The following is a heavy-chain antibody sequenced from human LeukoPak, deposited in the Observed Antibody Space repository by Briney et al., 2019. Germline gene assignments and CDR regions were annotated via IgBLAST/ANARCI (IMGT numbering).Heavy chain of an antibody. V-gene: IGHV3-48*01. J-gene: IGHJ4*02. CDR1: GFIFSSYS. Sequence: GGSLRLSCAASGFIFSSYSMNWVRQAPGKGLEWVSYISTTNTIYYRDSVKGRFTISRDNAKNLLYLQMNSLRAEDTAVYYCAGQRSGYDFGHWGQGTPVTVSS. CDR2: ISTTNTI. D-gene: IGHD5-12*01. CDR3: AGQRSGYDFGH.